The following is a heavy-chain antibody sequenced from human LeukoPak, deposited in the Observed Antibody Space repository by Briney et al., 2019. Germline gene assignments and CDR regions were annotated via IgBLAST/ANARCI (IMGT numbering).Heavy chain of an antibody. D-gene: IGHD3-22*01. J-gene: IGHJ4*02. V-gene: IGHV1-46*01. CDR1: GYTFTNYY. CDR3: ARDYDSPRSV. Sequence: ASVKVSCKASGYTFTNYYMHWVRQAPGQGLEWMGIINPSGGSTSYAQKFQGRVTITADESTSTAYMELSSLRSEDTAVYYCARDYDSPRSVWGQGTLVTVSS. CDR2: INPSGGST.